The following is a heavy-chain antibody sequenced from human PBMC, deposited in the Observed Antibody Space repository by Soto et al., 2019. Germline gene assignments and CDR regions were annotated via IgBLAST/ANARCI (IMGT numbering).Heavy chain of an antibody. CDR3: ARIYGSEHGAFDI. CDR2: IIPIFGTA. D-gene: IGHD3-10*01. Sequence: ASVKVSCKASGGTFSSYAISWVRQAPGQGLEWMGGIIPIFGTANYAQKFQGRVTITADESTSTAYMELSSLRSEDTAVYYCARIYGSEHGAFDIWGQGTMVTVSS. V-gene: IGHV1-69*13. CDR1: GGTFSSYA. J-gene: IGHJ3*02.